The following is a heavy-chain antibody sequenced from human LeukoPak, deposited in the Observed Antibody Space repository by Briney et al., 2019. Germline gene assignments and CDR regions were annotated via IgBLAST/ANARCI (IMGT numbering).Heavy chain of an antibody. J-gene: IGHJ4*02. CDR3: ARLPTTEQGVFDY. V-gene: IGHV4-39*01. CDR1: GGSISSSSYY. Sequence: SETLSLTCTVSGGSISSSSYYWGWIRQPPGTGLEWIGSIYYSGSTYYNPSLKSRVTISVDTSKNQFSLKLSSVTAADTAVYYCARLPTTEQGVFDYWGQGTLVTVSS. D-gene: IGHD1-26*01. CDR2: IYYSGST.